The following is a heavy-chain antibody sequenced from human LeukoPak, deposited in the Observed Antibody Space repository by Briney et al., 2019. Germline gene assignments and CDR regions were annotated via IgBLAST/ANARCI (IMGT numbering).Heavy chain of an antibody. J-gene: IGHJ4*02. CDR2: IRSKAYGGTT. Sequence: GGSLRLSCTASGFTFGDYDMSWVRQAPGKGLEWVGFIRSKAYGGTTEYAASVKGRFTISRDDSKSIAYLQMNSLKTEDTAVYYCTRDYDSSGYYYWGQGTLVTVSS. CDR1: GFTFGDYD. V-gene: IGHV3-49*04. D-gene: IGHD3-22*01. CDR3: TRDYDSSGYYY.